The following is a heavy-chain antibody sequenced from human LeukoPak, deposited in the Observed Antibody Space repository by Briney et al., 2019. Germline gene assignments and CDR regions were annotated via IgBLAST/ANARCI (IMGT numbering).Heavy chain of an antibody. CDR3: AREAVTGYFDY. Sequence: ASVKASCKASGGTFSSYAISWVRQAPGQGLEWMGWISAYNGNTNYAQKLQGRVTMTTDTSTSTAYMELRSLRSDDTAVYYCAREAVTGYFDYWGQGTLVTVSS. CDR2: ISAYNGNT. D-gene: IGHD2-8*02. J-gene: IGHJ4*02. V-gene: IGHV1-18*01. CDR1: GGTFSSYA.